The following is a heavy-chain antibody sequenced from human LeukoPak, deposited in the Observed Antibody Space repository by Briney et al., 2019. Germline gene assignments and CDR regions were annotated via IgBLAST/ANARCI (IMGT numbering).Heavy chain of an antibody. CDR2: ISGSGGST. J-gene: IGHJ6*03. V-gene: IGHV3-23*01. CDR1: GFTFSSYA. D-gene: IGHD2-8*01. CDR3: AKVVSWDYYYYMDV. Sequence: GGSLRLSCAASGFTFSSYAMRWVRQAPGKGLEWVSAISGSGGSTYYADSVKGRFTIYRDNSKNTLYLQMNSLRAEDTAVYYCAKVVSWDYYYYMDVWGKGTTVTVSS.